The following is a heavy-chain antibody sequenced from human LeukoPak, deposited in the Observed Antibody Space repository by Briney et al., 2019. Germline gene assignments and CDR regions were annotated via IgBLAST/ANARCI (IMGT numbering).Heavy chain of an antibody. Sequence: ASVKVSCKASGYTFTSYDINWVRQATGQGLEWMGRMNPNSGNTGYAQKFQGRVTITRNTSISTAYMELSSLRSEDTAVYYCARATYYDFWSGYYTGSGYFQHWGQGTLVTVSS. J-gene: IGHJ1*01. D-gene: IGHD3-3*01. CDR2: MNPNSGNT. CDR1: GYTFTSYD. V-gene: IGHV1-8*03. CDR3: ARATYYDFWSGYYTGSGYFQH.